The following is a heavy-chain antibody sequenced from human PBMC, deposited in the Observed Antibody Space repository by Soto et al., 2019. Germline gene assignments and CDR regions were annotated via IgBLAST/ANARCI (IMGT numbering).Heavy chain of an antibody. CDR3: GRGPSPRAPAGGTPYYYAMDV. D-gene: IGHD6-13*01. Sequence: ASVKVSCKTSGYDFTAYDINWVRQASGQGLEWMGWMNPINGATSSARRFQGRVSMTRNTATGTAYLELTSLRSDDTGVYYCGRGPSPRAPAGGTPYYYAMDVWGQGTTVTVSS. J-gene: IGHJ6*02. CDR1: GYDFTAYD. CDR2: MNPINGAT. V-gene: IGHV1-8*02.